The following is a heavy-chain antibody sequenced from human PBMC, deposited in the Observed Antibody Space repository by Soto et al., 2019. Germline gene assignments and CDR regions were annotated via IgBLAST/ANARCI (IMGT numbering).Heavy chain of an antibody. V-gene: IGHV3-15*01. D-gene: IGHD3-22*01. CDR1: GFTFSNAW. CDR2: IKSKTDGGTT. CDR3: TTEYSSGYYIPPLDAFDI. Sequence: PGGSLRLSCAASGFTFSNAWVSWVRQAPGKGLEWVGRIKSKTDGGTTDYAAPVKGRFTISRDDSKNTLYLQMNSLKTEDTAVYYCTTEYSSGYYIPPLDAFDIWGQGTMVTVSS. J-gene: IGHJ3*02.